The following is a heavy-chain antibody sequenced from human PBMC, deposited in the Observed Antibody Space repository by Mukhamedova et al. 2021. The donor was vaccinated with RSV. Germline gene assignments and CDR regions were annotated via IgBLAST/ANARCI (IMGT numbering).Heavy chain of an antibody. CDR2: ISGSGGST. CDR3: AKESTVDY. Sequence: EWVSAISGSGGSTYYADSVKGRFTISRDNSKNTLYLQMNSLRAEDTAVYYCAKESTVDYWGQGTLVTVS. V-gene: IGHV3-23*01. J-gene: IGHJ4*02.